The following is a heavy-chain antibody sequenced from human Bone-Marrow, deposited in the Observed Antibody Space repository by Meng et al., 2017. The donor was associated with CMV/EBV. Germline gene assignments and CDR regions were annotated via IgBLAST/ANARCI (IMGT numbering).Heavy chain of an antibody. CDR2: IKQDGSEK. Sequence: GGSLRLSCAASGFTFSSYWMSWVRQAPGKGLEWVANIKQDGSEKYYVDSVKGRFTISRDNAKNSLYLQMNSLRAEDKAVYYCAREIIVVVPAAGFDYWGQGTLVTVSS. V-gene: IGHV3-7*01. J-gene: IGHJ4*02. CDR3: AREIIVVVPAAGFDY. D-gene: IGHD2-2*01. CDR1: GFTFSSYW.